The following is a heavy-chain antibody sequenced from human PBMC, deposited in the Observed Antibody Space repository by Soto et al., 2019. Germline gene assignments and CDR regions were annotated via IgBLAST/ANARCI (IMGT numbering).Heavy chain of an antibody. CDR3: ATYSSLDY. D-gene: IGHD6-13*01. V-gene: IGHV3-53*02. CDR1: GFTVSNNY. Sequence: EMQLVERGGGLIQPGGSLRLSCAASGFTVSNNYMSWVRQAPGKGLEWVSLIYSGGSTYYADSVKGRFTISRDNSKNTLYLQMNSLRAEDTAVYYCATYSSLDYWGQGTLVTVSS. CDR2: IYSGGST. J-gene: IGHJ4*02.